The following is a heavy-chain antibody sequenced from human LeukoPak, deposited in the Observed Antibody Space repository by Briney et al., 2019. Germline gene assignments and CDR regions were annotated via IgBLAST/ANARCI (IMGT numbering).Heavy chain of an antibody. V-gene: IGHV3-48*01. Sequence: GGSLRLSCAASGFTFSSYSMNWVRQAPGKGLEWISYISSSSSTLYYADSVKGRFTISRDNAKNSLYLQMNSLRADDTAVYYCARDERWLPWRYFDYWGQGTLVTVSS. CDR2: ISSSSSTL. CDR3: ARDERWLPWRYFDY. CDR1: GFTFSSYS. D-gene: IGHD5-24*01. J-gene: IGHJ4*02.